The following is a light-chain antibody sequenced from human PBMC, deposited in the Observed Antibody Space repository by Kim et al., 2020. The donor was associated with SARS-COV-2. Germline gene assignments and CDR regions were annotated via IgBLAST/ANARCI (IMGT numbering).Light chain of an antibody. CDR3: AAWDDRLNALV. J-gene: IGLJ3*02. CDR2: ENS. Sequence: GQRATISCSGGRSNIGNKPVNWYQHIPGTAPKWLIYENSQRPSGVPDRFSGSKSGTSASLAISGLQSEDEAVYYCAAWDDRLNALVFGGGTKVTVL. CDR1: RSNIGNKP. V-gene: IGLV1-44*01.